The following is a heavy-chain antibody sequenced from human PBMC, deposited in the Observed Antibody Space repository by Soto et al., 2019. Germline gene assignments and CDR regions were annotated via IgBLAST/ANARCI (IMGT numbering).Heavy chain of an antibody. V-gene: IGHV1-3*01. CDR3: ARSGYSSGWYHWYFDF. J-gene: IGHJ2*01. CDR2: INSGSGNT. D-gene: IGHD6-19*01. CDR1: GYTFTNYG. Sequence: QVQLVQSGAEVKKPGASVKVSCKASGYTFTNYGIHWVRQAPGQRLEWMGWINSGSGNTKYSQKLQGRVTMNRDTSASTAYMELSSLRSEDTAVYYCARSGYSSGWYHWYFDFWGRGTLVTVSS.